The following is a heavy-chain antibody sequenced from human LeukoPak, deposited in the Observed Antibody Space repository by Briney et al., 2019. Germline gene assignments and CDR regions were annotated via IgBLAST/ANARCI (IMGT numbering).Heavy chain of an antibody. J-gene: IGHJ4*02. CDR1: EFTFSSYS. D-gene: IGHD3-9*01. CDR3: ARDQYDILTGYSTNIDY. CDR2: ISSSSSYI. V-gene: IGHV3-21*01. Sequence: GGSLRLSCAASEFTFSSYSMNWVRQAPGKGLEWVSSISSSSSYIYYADAMKGRFTISRDNAKNSLYLQMNSLRAEDTAVYYCARDQYDILTGYSTNIDYWGQGTLVTVSS.